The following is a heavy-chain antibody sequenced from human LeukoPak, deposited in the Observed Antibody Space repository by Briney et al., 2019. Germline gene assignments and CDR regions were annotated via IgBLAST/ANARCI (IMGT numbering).Heavy chain of an antibody. J-gene: IGHJ4*02. D-gene: IGHD5-18*01. Sequence: GGSLRLSCAASGFTFSSYWMSWVRQAPGKGLEWVANIKQDGSEKYYVDSVKGRFTISRDNAENSLYLQMNSLRAEDTAVYYCARMYSYGYGYFDYWGQGTLVTVSS. CDR2: IKQDGSEK. CDR1: GFTFSSYW. V-gene: IGHV3-7*01. CDR3: ARMYSYGYGYFDY.